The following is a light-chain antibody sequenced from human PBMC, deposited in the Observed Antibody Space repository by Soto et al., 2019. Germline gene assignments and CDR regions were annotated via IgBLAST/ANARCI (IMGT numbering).Light chain of an antibody. V-gene: IGLV1-40*01. CDR3: QSYDNLLTGSV. CDR1: SSNLGAGYD. J-gene: IGLJ1*01. CDR2: SNT. Sequence: SVLTQPPSVCGAPGQPVTISCTGGSSNLGAGYDVHWYQPVPGTAPKLVLYSNTSRPSGVPDRFSGSRSGSSASLAITGLQAEDEGDYYRQSYDNLLTGSVFGIGTKVTV.